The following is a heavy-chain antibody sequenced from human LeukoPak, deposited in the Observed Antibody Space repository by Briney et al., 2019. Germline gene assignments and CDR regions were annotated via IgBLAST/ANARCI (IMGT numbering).Heavy chain of an antibody. V-gene: IGHV3-74*01. CDR2: ISSDGSNT. D-gene: IGHD1-1*01. J-gene: IGHJ4*02. CDR1: GFTFSSYW. Sequence: GGSLRLSCAASGFTFSSYWMHWVRQAPGKGLVWVSRISSDGSNTGYADSVKGRFTISRDNAKNTVYLQMNSLKTEDTAVYYCTTDSGYNWNADLDYWGQGTLVTVSS. CDR3: TTDSGYNWNADLDY.